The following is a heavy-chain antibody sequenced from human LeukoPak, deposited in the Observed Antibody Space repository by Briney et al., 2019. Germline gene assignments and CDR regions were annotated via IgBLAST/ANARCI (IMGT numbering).Heavy chain of an antibody. CDR2: ISYDGSNK. Sequence: GGSLRLSCAASGFTFSSYEMNWVRQAPGKGLEWVAVISYDGSNKYYADSVKGRFTISRDNSKNTLYLQMNSLRAEDTAVYYCASWSGYYRWYFQHWGQGTPVTVSS. D-gene: IGHD3-3*01. CDR3: ASWSGYYRWYFQH. J-gene: IGHJ1*01. V-gene: IGHV3-30*03. CDR1: GFTFSSYE.